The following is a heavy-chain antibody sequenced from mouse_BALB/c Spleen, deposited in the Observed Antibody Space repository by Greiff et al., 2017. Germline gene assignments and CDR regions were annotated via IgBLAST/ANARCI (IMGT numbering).Heavy chain of an antibody. V-gene: IGHV3-6*02. CDR2: ISYDGSN. Sequence: EVQLQESGPGLVKPSQSLSLTCSVTGYSITSGYYWNWIRQFPGNKLEWMGYISYDGSNNYNPSLKNRISITRDTSKNQFFLKLNSVTTEDTATYYCAREIGYDGAYWGQGTLVTVSA. CDR1: GYSITSGYY. CDR3: AREIGYDGAY. D-gene: IGHD2-2*01. J-gene: IGHJ3*01.